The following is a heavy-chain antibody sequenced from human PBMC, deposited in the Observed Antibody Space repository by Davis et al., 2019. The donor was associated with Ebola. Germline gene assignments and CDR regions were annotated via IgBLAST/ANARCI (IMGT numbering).Heavy chain of an antibody. CDR1: GGSFSGYY. J-gene: IGHJ4*02. CDR3: ARRDSYYDSSGYYPFDY. Sequence: SETLSLTCAVYGGSFSGYYWSWIRQLPGKGLEWIGEINHSGSTNYNPSLKSRVTISVDTSKNQFSLKLSSVTAADTAVYYCARRDSYYDSSGYYPFDYWGQGTLVTVSS. V-gene: IGHV4-34*01. CDR2: INHSGST. D-gene: IGHD3-22*01.